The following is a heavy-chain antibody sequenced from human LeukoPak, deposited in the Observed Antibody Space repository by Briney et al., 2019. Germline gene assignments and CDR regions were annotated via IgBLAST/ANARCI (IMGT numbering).Heavy chain of an antibody. Sequence: KPSQTLSLTCTVSGGSISSGGYYWSWIRQPPGKGLEWIGYIYHSGSTYYNPSLKSRVTISVDRSKNQFSLKLSSVTAADTAVYYCATMLLVVTTEGWFDPWGQGTLVTVSS. D-gene: IGHD4-17*01. CDR2: IYHSGST. J-gene: IGHJ5*02. V-gene: IGHV4-30-2*02. CDR3: ATMLLVVTTEGWFDP. CDR1: GGSISSGGYY.